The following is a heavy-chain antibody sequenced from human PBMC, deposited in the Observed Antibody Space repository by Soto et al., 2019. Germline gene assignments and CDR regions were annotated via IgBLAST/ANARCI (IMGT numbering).Heavy chain of an antibody. Sequence: GGSLRLSCAASGFTFSSHGMHWVRQAPGKGLERVTVISYDGSNKYYADSVKGRFTISRDNSKNTLYLQMNSLRAEDTAVYYCAKLEYSRSRPTPIDYWGQGTLVTVSS. J-gene: IGHJ4*02. CDR3: AKLEYSRSRPTPIDY. CDR1: GFTFSSHG. V-gene: IGHV3-30*18. D-gene: IGHD6-6*01. CDR2: ISYDGSNK.